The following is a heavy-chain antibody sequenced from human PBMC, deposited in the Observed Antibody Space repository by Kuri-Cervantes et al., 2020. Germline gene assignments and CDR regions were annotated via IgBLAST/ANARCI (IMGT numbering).Heavy chain of an antibody. V-gene: IGHV1-2*02. CDR1: GYTFTGYY. CDR2: INPNSGGT. Sequence: ASVKVSCKASGYTFTGYYMHWVRQAPGQGLEWMGWINPNSGGTNYAQKFQGRVTMTRDTSISTAYMELSRLRSDDTAVYYCARESSGDFWSGYYTLLYYFDYWGQGTLVTVSS. D-gene: IGHD3-3*01. CDR3: ARESSGDFWSGYYTLLYYFDY. J-gene: IGHJ4*02.